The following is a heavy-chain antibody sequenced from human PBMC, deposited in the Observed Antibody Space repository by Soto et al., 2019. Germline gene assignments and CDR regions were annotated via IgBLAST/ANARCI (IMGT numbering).Heavy chain of an antibody. J-gene: IGHJ3*02. CDR2: ISHSGRI. CDR3: ARVERGTATTVVDAFDI. V-gene: IGHV4-34*01. D-gene: IGHD1-1*01. CDR1: GGSVSSGSYY. Sequence: QVQLQQWGAGLLKPSETLSLTCAVYGGSVSSGSYYWSWIRQPPGKGLEWIAEISHSGRIHFNPSLKSRVTISVDTSKNKFSLKMSSVTAADTALYYCARVERGTATTVVDAFDIWGQGTMVTVSS.